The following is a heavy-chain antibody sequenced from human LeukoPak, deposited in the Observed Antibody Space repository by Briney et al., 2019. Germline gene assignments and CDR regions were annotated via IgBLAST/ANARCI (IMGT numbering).Heavy chain of an antibody. J-gene: IGHJ4*02. CDR1: GFTFSSYA. V-gene: IGHV3-30-3*01. CDR2: ISYDGSNK. CDR3: ARAENYDILTGYYTVDY. D-gene: IGHD3-9*01. Sequence: GGSLRLSCAASGFTFSSYAMHWVRQAPGKGLEWVAVISYDGSNKYYADSVKGRFTISRDNSKNTLYLQMNSLRAEDTAVYYCARAENYDILTGYYTVDYWGQGTLVTVSS.